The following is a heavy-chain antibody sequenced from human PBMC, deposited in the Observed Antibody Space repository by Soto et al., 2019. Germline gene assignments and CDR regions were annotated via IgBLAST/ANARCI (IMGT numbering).Heavy chain of an antibody. V-gene: IGHV3-23*01. CDR2: IIGSGGST. CDR3: AKDHNYYDSSGDDY. J-gene: IGHJ4*02. CDR1: GFTFNSYA. Sequence: GGSLRLSCAASGFTFNSYAMSWVRQAPGKGLEWVSTIIGSGGSTYYADSVKGRFSVSRDNSKNTLYPQMNSLRAEDTAVYYCAKDHNYYDSSGDDYWGQGTLVTVSS. D-gene: IGHD3-22*01.